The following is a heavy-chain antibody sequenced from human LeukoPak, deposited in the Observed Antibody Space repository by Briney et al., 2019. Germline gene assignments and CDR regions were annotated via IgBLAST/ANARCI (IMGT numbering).Heavy chain of an antibody. D-gene: IGHD3-10*01. V-gene: IGHV4-59*01. CDR2: VYYSGST. CDR1: GGSISSYY. CDR3: ARVPSYYFDY. Sequence: SETLSLTCTVSGGSISSYYWSWIRQPPGKGLGWIGYVYYSGSTDYNPSLKSRITISIDTSKNQFSLKLSSVTAADTAVYYCARVPSYYFDYWGQGTLVTVSS. J-gene: IGHJ4*02.